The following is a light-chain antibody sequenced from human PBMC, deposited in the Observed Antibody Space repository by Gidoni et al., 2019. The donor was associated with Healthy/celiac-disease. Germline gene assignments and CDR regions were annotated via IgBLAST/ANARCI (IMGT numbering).Light chain of an antibody. V-gene: IGKV1-33*01. CDR3: QQYDNLPLP. CDR1: QDISNY. CDR2: DAS. Sequence: DIQMTQSPSSLSASVGDRVAITCQASQDISNYLNWYQQKPGKAPKLLIYDASNLETVVPSRFSGSGSATDFTFTISSLQPEVIATYYCQQYDNLPLPFGGGTKVEIK. J-gene: IGKJ4*01.